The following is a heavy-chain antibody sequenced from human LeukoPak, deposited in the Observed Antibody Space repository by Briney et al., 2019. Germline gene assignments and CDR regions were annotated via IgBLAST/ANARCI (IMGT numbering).Heavy chain of an antibody. J-gene: IGHJ4*02. Sequence: GASVKVSCKASGYTFTSYGISWVRQAPGQGLEWMEWISDYNGNTNYAQKLQGRVTMTTDTSKSTAYLELRSLRSDDTAVYYCARDQSTRYLLYWGQGTLVTVSS. CDR1: GYTFTSYG. CDR3: ARDQSTRYLLY. D-gene: IGHD2-2*01. V-gene: IGHV1-18*01. CDR2: ISDYNGNT.